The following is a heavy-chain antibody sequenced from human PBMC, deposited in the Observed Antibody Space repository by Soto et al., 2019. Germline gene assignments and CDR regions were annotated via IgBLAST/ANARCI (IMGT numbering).Heavy chain of an antibody. Sequence: SGPTLVNPTQTLTLTCTFSGFSLSTSGMCVSWIRQPPGKALECLALIDWDDDKYYSTSLKTRLTISKDTSKNQVVLTMTNMDPVDTATYYCARDAYYYDSSGYTSGYYYYGMDVWGQGTTVTVSS. CDR1: GFSLSTSGMC. V-gene: IGHV2-70*01. D-gene: IGHD3-22*01. J-gene: IGHJ6*02. CDR2: IDWDDDK. CDR3: ARDAYYYDSSGYTSGYYYYGMDV.